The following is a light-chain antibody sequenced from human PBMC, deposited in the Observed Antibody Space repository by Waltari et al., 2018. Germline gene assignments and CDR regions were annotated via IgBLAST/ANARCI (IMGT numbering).Light chain of an antibody. CDR3: QLWDNTWV. CDR2: RDT. CDR1: SIGTNN. V-gene: IGLV3-9*01. J-gene: IGLJ3*02. Sequence: SYDVTQPLSVSVALGQTAKITCGGNSIGTNNVHWYQQRPGQAPVLVIYRDTNRPSGIPERFSGSKSGNTATLTVNRAQVDDEADYYCQLWDNTWVFGGGTKLTVL.